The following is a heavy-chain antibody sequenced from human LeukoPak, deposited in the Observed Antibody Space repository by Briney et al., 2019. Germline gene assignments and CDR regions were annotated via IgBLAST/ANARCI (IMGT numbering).Heavy chain of an antibody. CDR1: GGSISSSNW. J-gene: IGHJ5*02. V-gene: IGHV4-4*02. D-gene: IGHD3-9*01. Sequence: SETLSLTCAVSGGSISSSNWWSWVRQPPGKGLEWIGEIYHSGSTNYNPSLKSRVTISVDKSKNQFSLKLSSVTAADTAVYYCARLLTGYYSRVGLEPWGQGTLVTVSP. CDR2: IYHSGST. CDR3: ARLLTGYYSRVGLEP.